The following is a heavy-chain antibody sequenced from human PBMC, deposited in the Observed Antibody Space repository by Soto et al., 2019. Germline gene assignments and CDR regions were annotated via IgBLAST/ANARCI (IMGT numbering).Heavy chain of an antibody. Sequence: PGGSLRLSCSASGFTFSSYAMHWVRQAPGKGLEYVSAISSNGGSTYYADSVKGRFTISRDNSKNTLYLQMSSLRAEDTAVYYCVKDERKQYYDILTLRTPFDYWGQGTLVTVSS. J-gene: IGHJ4*02. CDR3: VKDERKQYYDILTLRTPFDY. CDR2: ISSNGGST. D-gene: IGHD3-9*01. V-gene: IGHV3-64D*08. CDR1: GFTFSSYA.